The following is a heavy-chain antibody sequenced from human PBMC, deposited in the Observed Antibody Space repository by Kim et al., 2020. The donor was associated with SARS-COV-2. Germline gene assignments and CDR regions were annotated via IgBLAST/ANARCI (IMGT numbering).Heavy chain of an antibody. Sequence: GGSLRLSCAASGFTFSNAWMSWVRQAPGKGLEWIGRIKSKTDGGTTDYAAPVKGRFTISRDDSKNTLYLQMNSLKTEDTAVYYCTTDSQAVVVVITTVTWGPGTLVTVSS. CDR1: GFTFSNAW. V-gene: IGHV3-15*01. D-gene: IGHD3-22*01. J-gene: IGHJ5*02. CDR3: TTDSQAVVVVITTVT. CDR2: IKSKTDGGTT.